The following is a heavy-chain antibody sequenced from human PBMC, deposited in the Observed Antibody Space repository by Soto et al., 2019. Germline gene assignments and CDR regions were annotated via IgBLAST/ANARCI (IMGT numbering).Heavy chain of an antibody. V-gene: IGHV3-23*01. J-gene: IGHJ4*03. CDR2: ISGSGSST. Sequence: ETLSLTCSVSGGSISSGDYYWNWVRQAPGKGLEWVSAISGSGSSTYYADSVKGRFTISRDNAKNTLYLQMHSLRAEDTAVYYCARGLEEWARPTVIWGQGTLVTVSS. D-gene: IGHD3-3*01. CDR1: GGSISSGDYY. CDR3: ARGLEEWARPTVI.